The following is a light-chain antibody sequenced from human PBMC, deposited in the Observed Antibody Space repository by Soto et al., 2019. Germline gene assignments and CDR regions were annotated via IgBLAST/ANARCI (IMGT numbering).Light chain of an antibody. CDR3: QSYDSSLGV. Sequence: QSVLTQPPSVSAAPGQKVTISCSGSSSNIGNNYVSWYQQLPGTAPKLLIYGNSNRPSGVPDRFSGSKSGTSASLAITGLQAEDEADYYCQSYDSSLGVFGTGTKVTVL. V-gene: IGLV1-40*01. J-gene: IGLJ1*01. CDR2: GNS. CDR1: SSNIGNNY.